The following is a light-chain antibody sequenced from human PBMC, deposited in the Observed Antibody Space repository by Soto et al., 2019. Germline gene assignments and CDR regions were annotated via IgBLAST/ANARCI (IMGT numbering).Light chain of an antibody. CDR1: NSNIGSNY. CDR2: DNN. CDR3: GTWDSSLSAVV. J-gene: IGLJ2*01. Sequence: QSVLTQPPSVSAAPGQKVTISCSGNNSNIGSNYLSWYQQLPGTAPKLLIYDNNKRPSGIPDRFSGSKSGTSATLGITGLQTGDEADYYCGTWDSSLSAVVFGGGTKLTVL. V-gene: IGLV1-51*01.